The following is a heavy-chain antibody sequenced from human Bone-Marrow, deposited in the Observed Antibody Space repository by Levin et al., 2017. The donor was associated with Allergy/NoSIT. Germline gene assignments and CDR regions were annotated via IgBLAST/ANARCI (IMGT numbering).Heavy chain of an antibody. J-gene: IGHJ4*02. Sequence: VASVKVSCKASGYTFTGYYMHWMRQAPGQGLEWMGRINPNTGGTSYVQKFQGRVTMTRDTSINTAYMELSRLRSDDTAFYYCAKERGGGTWYYDHWGQGTLVTVSS. V-gene: IGHV1-2*06. CDR1: GYTFTGYY. CDR3: AKERGGGTWYYDH. D-gene: IGHD2-15*01. CDR2: INPNTGGT.